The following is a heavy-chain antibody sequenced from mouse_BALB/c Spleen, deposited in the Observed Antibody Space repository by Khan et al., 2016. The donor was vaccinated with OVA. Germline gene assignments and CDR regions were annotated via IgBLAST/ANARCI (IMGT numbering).Heavy chain of an antibody. J-gene: IGHJ4*01. CDR1: GFNIKDTY. CDR3: THALLSYAMDY. V-gene: IGHV14-3*02. D-gene: IGHD1-2*01. Sequence: VQLQQSGAEFVKPGASVKLSCTASGFNIKDTYIHWVKQRPEQGLEWIGRIDPANDTTNYDTKFQGKATITADPYSNTAYLHLSRLTSEDTVVYYWTHALLSYAMDYWGQGTSVTVSS. CDR2: IDPANDTT.